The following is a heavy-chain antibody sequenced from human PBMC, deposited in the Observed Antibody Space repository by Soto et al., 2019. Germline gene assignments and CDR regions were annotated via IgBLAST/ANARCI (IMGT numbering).Heavy chain of an antibody. V-gene: IGHV1-3*05. J-gene: IGHJ5*02. Sequence: QVQLVQSGAEKKKPGASVKVSCKASGYTFTSYAIDWVRQAPGQRLEWMGWINAGNGNTKYSQKFQGRVTITRDTSASTAYIELSSLRSEDTVVYYFAGGFTLWFDPGGQGTLVTVSS. CDR2: INAGNGNT. D-gene: IGHD3-16*01. CDR3: AGGFTLWFDP. CDR1: GYTFTSYA.